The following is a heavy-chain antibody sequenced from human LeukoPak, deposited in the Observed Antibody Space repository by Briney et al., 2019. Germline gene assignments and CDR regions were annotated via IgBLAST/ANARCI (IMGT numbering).Heavy chain of an antibody. V-gene: IGHV4-30-4*01. Sequence: SETLSLTCTVSGGSISSGDYYWSWIRQPPGKGLEWIGYIYYSGSTYYNPSLKSRVTISADTSKNQFSLKLSSVTAADTAVYYCARRYCSTITCHDCFDYWGQGTLVTVSS. CDR1: GGSISSGDYY. CDR3: ARRYCSTITCHDCFDY. CDR2: IYYSGST. J-gene: IGHJ4*02. D-gene: IGHD2-2*01.